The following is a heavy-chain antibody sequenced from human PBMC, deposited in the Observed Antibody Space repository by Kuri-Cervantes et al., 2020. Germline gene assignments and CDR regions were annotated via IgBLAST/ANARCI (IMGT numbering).Heavy chain of an antibody. CDR3: ARVLRSALGAFDI. Sequence: GSLRLSCAVSGGSISSSNWWSWVRQPPGKGLEWIGKFYQSGSTNYNPSLKSRVTISVDKSKNQFSLKLSSVTAADTAVYYCARVLRSALGAFDIWGQGTMVTVSS. D-gene: IGHD5-24*01. V-gene: IGHV4-4*02. CDR2: FYQSGST. J-gene: IGHJ3*02. CDR1: GGSISSSNW.